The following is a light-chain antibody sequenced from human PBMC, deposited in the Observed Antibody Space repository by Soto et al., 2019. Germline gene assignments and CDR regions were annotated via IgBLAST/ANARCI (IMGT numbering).Light chain of an antibody. Sequence: QSVLTQPPSVSAAPRQRVTISCSGSSSNIGNHAVNWYQQLPGKAPKLLIYYDDLLPSGVSDRFSGSKSGTSASLAISGLQSEDEADYFCAAWDASLNGPVFGGGTKLTVL. CDR1: SSNIGNHA. J-gene: IGLJ2*01. CDR2: YDD. CDR3: AAWDASLNGPV. V-gene: IGLV1-36*01.